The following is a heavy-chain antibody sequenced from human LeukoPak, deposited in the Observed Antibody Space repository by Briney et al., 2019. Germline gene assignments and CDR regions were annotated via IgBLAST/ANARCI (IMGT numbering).Heavy chain of an antibody. D-gene: IGHD1-26*01. CDR2: INDNGGRT. CDR1: GFTFSRYA. J-gene: IGHJ4*02. V-gene: IGHV3-64D*09. Sequence: GGSLRLSCSASGFTFSRYAMHWVRQAPGKGLEYVSGINDNGGRTHYGDSVKGRFSISRDNSKNTLHLQMSTLRAEDTALYYCVKDVGGSYTFDYWGQGILVTVAS. CDR3: VKDVGGSYTFDY.